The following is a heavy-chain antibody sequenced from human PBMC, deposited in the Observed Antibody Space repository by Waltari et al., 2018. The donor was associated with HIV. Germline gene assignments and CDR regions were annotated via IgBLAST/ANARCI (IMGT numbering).Heavy chain of an antibody. CDR3: VRGRYIAAADTLLYFFDY. J-gene: IGHJ4*02. Sequence: QVQLQQWGAGLLKPSETLSLTCAVYGGSFSDYYWSWIRQPPGKGLEWIGEINHSGSTSYNPSLKSRVTILVDTSKKQFSLKVNSVTAADTAVYYCVRGRYIAAADTLLYFFDYWGQGTLVTVSS. V-gene: IGHV4-34*02. CDR1: GGSFSDYY. CDR2: INHSGST. D-gene: IGHD6-13*01.